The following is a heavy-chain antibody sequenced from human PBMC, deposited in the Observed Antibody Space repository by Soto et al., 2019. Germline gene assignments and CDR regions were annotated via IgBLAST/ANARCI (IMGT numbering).Heavy chain of an antibody. CDR1: GYSFTSYS. D-gene: IGHD3-10*01. J-gene: IGHJ4*02. CDR2: INVYSGTT. V-gene: IGHV1-18*01. CDR3: ARGRGGYLSSSGHTHNYFDI. Sequence: ASVKVSCKASGYSFTSYSIPWVRQAPGQGLEWMGWINVYSGTTNYLPKFQGRVTMTTDTSTSTLYMELRDLSSEDTALYYCARGRGGYLSSSGHTHNYFDIWGQGTPVTVSS.